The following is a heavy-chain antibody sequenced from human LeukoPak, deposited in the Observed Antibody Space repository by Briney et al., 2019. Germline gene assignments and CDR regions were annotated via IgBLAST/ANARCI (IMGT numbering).Heavy chain of an antibody. J-gene: IGHJ4*02. CDR1: GFTFSSYG. CDR3: ARDGPYYYDSSGYGYHDY. D-gene: IGHD3-22*01. V-gene: IGHV3-30*02. Sequence: PGGSLRLSCAASGFTFSSYGMHWVRQAPGKGLEWVAFIHYDGTNEYYADSVKGRFTISRDNAKNTLDLQMNSLRAEDTAVYYCARDGPYYYDSSGYGYHDYWGQGTLVTVSS. CDR2: IHYDGTNE.